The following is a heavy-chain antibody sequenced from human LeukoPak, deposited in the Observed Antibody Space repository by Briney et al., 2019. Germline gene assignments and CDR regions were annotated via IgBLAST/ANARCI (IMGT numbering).Heavy chain of an antibody. Sequence: ASVRVSCKASGYTFTGYYMQWVRQAPGQGLEWMGRINPNSGGTNYAQKFQGRVTMTRDTSISTAYMELSRLRSDDTAVYYCARSGSYYTAFDIWGQGTMATVSS. CDR1: GYTFTGYY. CDR3: ARSGSYYTAFDI. D-gene: IGHD1-26*01. J-gene: IGHJ3*02. V-gene: IGHV1-2*06. CDR2: INPNSGGT.